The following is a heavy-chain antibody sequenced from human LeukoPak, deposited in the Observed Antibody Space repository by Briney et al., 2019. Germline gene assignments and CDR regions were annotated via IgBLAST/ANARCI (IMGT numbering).Heavy chain of an antibody. D-gene: IGHD3-3*01. J-gene: IGHJ3*02. CDR1: GCTFTSYG. Sequence: ASVKVSCKASGCTFTSYGISWVRQAPGQGLEWMGWISAYNGNTNYAQKLQGRVTMTTDTSTSTAYMELRSLRSDDTAVYYCARVLGSYDFWSGYYWDAFDIWGQGTMVTVSS. V-gene: IGHV1-18*01. CDR3: ARVLGSYDFWSGYYWDAFDI. CDR2: ISAYNGNT.